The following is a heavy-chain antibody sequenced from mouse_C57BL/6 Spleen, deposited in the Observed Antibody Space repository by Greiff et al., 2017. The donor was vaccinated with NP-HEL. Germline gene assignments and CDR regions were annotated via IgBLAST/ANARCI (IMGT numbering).Heavy chain of an antibody. CDR3: ARSYYYGSSYFDY. Sequence: VQLQQSGPELVKPGASVKISCKASGYAFSSYWMNWVKQRPGKGLEWIGRIYPGDGDTNYNGKFKGKATLTADKSSSTAYMQLSSLTSEDSAVYFYARSYYYGSSYFDYWGQGTTLTVSS. CDR1: GYAFSSYW. J-gene: IGHJ2*01. D-gene: IGHD1-1*01. V-gene: IGHV1-82*01. CDR2: IYPGDGDT.